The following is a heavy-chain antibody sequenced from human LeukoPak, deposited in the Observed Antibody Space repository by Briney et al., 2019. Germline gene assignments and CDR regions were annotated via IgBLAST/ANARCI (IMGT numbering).Heavy chain of an antibody. CDR3: AKDPYGTRYFDY. J-gene: IGHJ4*02. CDR2: ISKSGDST. V-gene: IGHV3-23*01. Sequence: PGGSLRLSCAASGFTFSSYAISWVRQAPGKGLEWVSAISKSGDSTYYAESVKGRFTISRDNSKNTVYLQMNSLRAEDTAVYYCAKDPYGTRYFDYWGQGTLVTVSS. D-gene: IGHD2-2*01. CDR1: GFTFSSYA.